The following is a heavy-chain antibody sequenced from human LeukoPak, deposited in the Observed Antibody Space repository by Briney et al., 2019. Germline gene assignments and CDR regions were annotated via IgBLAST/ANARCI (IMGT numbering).Heavy chain of an antibody. D-gene: IGHD2-15*01. CDR2: ISGSGGST. CDR1: GFTFSSYA. J-gene: IGHJ5*02. Sequence: GGSLRLSCAASGFTFSSYAMSWVRQAPGKGLEWVSAISGSGGSTYYADSVKGRFTISRDNSKNTLYLQMNSLRAEDTAVYYCALRVVAALGGWFDPWGQGTLVTVST. V-gene: IGHV3-23*01. CDR3: ALRVVAALGGWFDP.